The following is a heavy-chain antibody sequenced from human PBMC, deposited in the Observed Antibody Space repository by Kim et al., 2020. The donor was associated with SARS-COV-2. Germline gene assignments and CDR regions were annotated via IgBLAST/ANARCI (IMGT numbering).Heavy chain of an antibody. Sequence: GGSLRLSCAASGFTFSSYSMNWVRQAPGKGLEWVSYISSSSSTIYYADSVKGRFTISRDNAKNSLSLQMNSLRAEDTAVYYCARSPEWSIDYWCQGTLVT. CDR2: ISSSSSTI. CDR1: GFTFSSYS. D-gene: IGHD3-3*01. V-gene: IGHV3-48*04. CDR3: ARSPEWSIDY. J-gene: IGHJ4*02.